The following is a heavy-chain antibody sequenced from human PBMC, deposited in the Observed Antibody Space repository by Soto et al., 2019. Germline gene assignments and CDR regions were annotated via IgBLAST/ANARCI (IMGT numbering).Heavy chain of an antibody. V-gene: IGHV1-18*01. CDR2: ISAYNGNT. CDR1: GYTFTSYG. D-gene: IGHD3-22*01. J-gene: IGHJ3*02. CDR3: ARVFYYDSSVEDAFDI. Sequence: ASVKVSCKASGYTFTSYGISWVRQAPGQGLEWMGWISAYNGNTNYAQKLQGRVTMTTDTSTSTAYMELRSLRSDDTAVYYCARVFYYDSSVEDAFDIWRQGTMVTVSS.